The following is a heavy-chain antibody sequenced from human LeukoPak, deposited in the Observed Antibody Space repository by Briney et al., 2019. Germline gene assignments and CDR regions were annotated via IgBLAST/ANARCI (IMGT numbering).Heavy chain of an antibody. V-gene: IGHV3-64*01. D-gene: IGHD5-18*01. CDR2: INTNGGST. CDR3: ARVGYSYGSDWYFDL. Sequence: GGSLRLSCVASGFTFSNYAMHWVRQAPGKGLEYVSAINTNGGSTYYANSVKGRFTISRDNSKNTLYLQMNSLRAEDTAVYYCARVGYSYGSDWYFDLWGRGTLVTVSS. J-gene: IGHJ2*01. CDR1: GFTFSNYA.